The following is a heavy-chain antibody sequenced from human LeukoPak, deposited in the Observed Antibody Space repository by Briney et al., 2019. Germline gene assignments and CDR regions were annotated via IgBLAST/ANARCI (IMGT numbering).Heavy chain of an antibody. V-gene: IGHV3-53*01. D-gene: IGHD3-22*01. CDR1: GFTVSSSY. CDR2: IYSGGTT. CDR3: ASNYYDSSGYLPY. J-gene: IGHJ4*02. Sequence: GGSLRLSCAASGFTVSSSYMSWVRQAPGKGLEWVSVIYSGGTTSYADSVKGRFTISRDNSKNTLYLQMNSLRAEDTAVYHCASNYYDSSGYLPYWGQGTLVTVSS.